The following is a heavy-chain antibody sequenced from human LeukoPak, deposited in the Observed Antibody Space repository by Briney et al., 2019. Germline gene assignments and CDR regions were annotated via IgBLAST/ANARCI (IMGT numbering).Heavy chain of an antibody. CDR3: ARGHRILTGYYNY. CDR2: INHSGST. V-gene: IGHV4-4*02. Sequence: PSGTLSLTCVVSSGSITSSHWWSWVRQAPGKGLEWIGEINHSGSTNYNPSLKSRVTISVDTSKNQFSLKLSSVTAADTAVYYCARGHRILTGYYNYWGQGTLVTVSS. J-gene: IGHJ4*02. CDR1: SGSITSSHW. D-gene: IGHD3-9*01.